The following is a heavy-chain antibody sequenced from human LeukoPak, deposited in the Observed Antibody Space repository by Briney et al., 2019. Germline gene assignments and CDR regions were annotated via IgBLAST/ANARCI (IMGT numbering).Heavy chain of an antibody. J-gene: IGHJ4*02. CDR2: ISSSSSYI. CDR1: GFTFSSYA. Sequence: GGSLRLSCAASGFTFSSYAMSWVRQAPGKGLEWVSSISSSSSYIYYADSVKGRFTISRDNSKNTLYLQMNSLRAEDTAVYYCAKDLYDSSGYYLLFDYWGQGTLVTVSS. V-gene: IGHV3-23*01. CDR3: AKDLYDSSGYYLLFDY. D-gene: IGHD3-22*01.